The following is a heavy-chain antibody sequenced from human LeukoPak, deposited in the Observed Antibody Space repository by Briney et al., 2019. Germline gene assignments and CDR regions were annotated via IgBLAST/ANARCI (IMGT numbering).Heavy chain of an antibody. J-gene: IGHJ4*02. D-gene: IGHD3-16*01. CDR2: IYYSGTT. Sequence: SETLSLTCTVSGDSISPYYCSWLRQPPGKGLEWIAYIYYSGTTNYNPSLKSRVTISVDTSNNQFSLKLSSVTAADTAAYYCARHAHWGTGLVPYRGQGTLVTVSS. CDR1: GDSISPYY. V-gene: IGHV4-59*08. CDR3: ARHAHWGTGLVPY.